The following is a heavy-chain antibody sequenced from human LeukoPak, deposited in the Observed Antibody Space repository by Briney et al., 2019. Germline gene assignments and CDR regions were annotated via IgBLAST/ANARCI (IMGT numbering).Heavy chain of an antibody. CDR3: AMIYGSGSYYSFDY. V-gene: IGHV3-30*04. D-gene: IGHD3-10*01. CDR2: ISYDGRNK. Sequence: GGSLRLSCAASGFTFSNYAMDWVRQAPGKGLERVAIISYDGRNKHYADSVEGRFTISRDNSKNTLYLQMNSLRAEDTAVYYCAMIYGSGSYYSFDYWGQGTLVTVSS. J-gene: IGHJ4*02. CDR1: GFTFSNYA.